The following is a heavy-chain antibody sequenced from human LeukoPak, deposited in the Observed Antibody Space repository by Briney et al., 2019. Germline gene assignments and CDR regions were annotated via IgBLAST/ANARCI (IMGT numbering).Heavy chain of an antibody. Sequence: GGSLRLSCTTSGLTFSTSGSNWVRQAPGKGLEWVASIGPTGFDRYHADSIKGRFTISRDNANNLLYLQMDSLRAEDTAVYYCATETNGRHYDYWGQGTLLTVSS. CDR3: ATETNGRHYDY. J-gene: IGHJ4*02. CDR2: IGPTGFDR. D-gene: IGHD1-14*01. CDR1: GLTFSTSG. V-gene: IGHV3-21*06.